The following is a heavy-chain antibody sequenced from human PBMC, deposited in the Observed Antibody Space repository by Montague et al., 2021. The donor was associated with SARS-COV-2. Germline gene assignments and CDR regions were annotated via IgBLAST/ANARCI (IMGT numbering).Heavy chain of an antibody. CDR2: ISSSSSTI. V-gene: IGHV3-48*02. CDR1: GFTFSSYS. Sequence: SLRLSCAASGFTFSSYSMNWVHQTPGKGLEWVSYISSSSSTIYYSDSXKGRFTISRDNAKNSLYLQMNSLRDEDTAVYYCARDQVLWFGEHVVWGQGTLVTVSS. CDR3: ARDQVLWFGEHVV. D-gene: IGHD3-10*01. J-gene: IGHJ4*02.